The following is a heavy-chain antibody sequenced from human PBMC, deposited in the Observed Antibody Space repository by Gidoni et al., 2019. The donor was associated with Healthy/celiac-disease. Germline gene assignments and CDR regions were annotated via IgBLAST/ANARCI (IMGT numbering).Heavy chain of an antibody. Sequence: VQLLESGGGLVQPGGSLRLSCAASGFTFSSDALSWVRQAPGKGLEWVSAISGSGGSTYYADSVKGRFTISRDNSKNTLYLQMNSLRAEDTAVYYCAKRGRDYYDSSGLAYYFDYWGQGTLVTVSS. CDR2: ISGSGGST. CDR1: GFTFSSDA. CDR3: AKRGRDYYDSSGLAYYFDY. D-gene: IGHD3-22*01. J-gene: IGHJ4*02. V-gene: IGHV3-23*01.